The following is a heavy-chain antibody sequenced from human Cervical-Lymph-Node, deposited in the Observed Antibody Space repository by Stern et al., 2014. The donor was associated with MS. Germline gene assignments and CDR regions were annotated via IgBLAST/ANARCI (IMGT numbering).Heavy chain of an antibody. CDR1: GLTFSSNG. CDR3: ATGPLTSCGIVPFGMDV. D-gene: IGHD6-19*01. Sequence: VQLVESGGGVVQPGRSLRLSCVAAGLTFSSNGMHWVRQTPGKGLEWVALISYDGINKDYADSVKGRFTISRDNSRNTLYLQMDKLRPEDTAVFYCATGPLTSCGIVPFGMDVSGPGTTVTVSS. CDR2: ISYDGINK. J-gene: IGHJ6*02. V-gene: IGHV3-30*04.